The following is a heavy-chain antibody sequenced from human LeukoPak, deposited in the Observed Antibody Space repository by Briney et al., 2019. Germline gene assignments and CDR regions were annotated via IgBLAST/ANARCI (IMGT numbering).Heavy chain of an antibody. CDR3: AREYSSSSGKSLDY. V-gene: IGHV3-48*01. CDR1: GLTFSTYS. J-gene: IGHJ4*02. CDR2: ISSSSSTI. Sequence: GGSLRLSCAASGLTFSTYSMNWVRQAPGKGLEWVSYISSSSSTIYYADSVKGRFTISRDNAKNSLYLQMNSLRAEDTAVYYCAREYSSSSGKSLDYWGQGTLVTVSS. D-gene: IGHD6-6*01.